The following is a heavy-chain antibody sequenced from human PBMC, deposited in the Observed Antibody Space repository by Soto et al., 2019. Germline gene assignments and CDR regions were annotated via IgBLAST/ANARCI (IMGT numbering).Heavy chain of an antibody. CDR2: INPSGGST. CDR1: GYTFTSYY. CDR3: ARAYSSSPLLDY. V-gene: IGHV1-46*01. J-gene: IGHJ4*02. Sequence: QVQLVQSGAEVKKPGASVKASCKASGYTFTSYYMHWVRQAPGKGIEWMGIINPSGGSTSYAQKFQGRVTRTRDTSTSTVYMELSSLRSEDTAVYYCARAYSSSPLLDYWGQGTLVTVSS. D-gene: IGHD6-6*01.